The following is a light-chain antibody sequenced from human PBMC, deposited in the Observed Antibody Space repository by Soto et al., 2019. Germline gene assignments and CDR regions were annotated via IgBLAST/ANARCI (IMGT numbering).Light chain of an antibody. CDR2: ATS. CDR3: QQRSDWPPSLT. CDR1: QSVSSS. J-gene: IGKJ4*01. V-gene: IGKV3-11*01. Sequence: EIVLTQSPATLSLSPGERATLSCRARQSVSSSLAWYQHKPGQAPRLLIYATSHRATDIPTRFSGSGSETDFTLTISSLEPEDFAVYYCQQRSDWPPSLTFGGGTKVEIK.